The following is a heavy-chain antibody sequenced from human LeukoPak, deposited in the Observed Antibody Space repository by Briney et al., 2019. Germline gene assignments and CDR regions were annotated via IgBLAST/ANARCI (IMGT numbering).Heavy chain of an antibody. CDR3: AREKMRWLQPGEYFQH. CDR2: ISYDGSNK. D-gene: IGHD5-24*01. CDR1: GFTFSSYA. V-gene: IGHV3-30*04. J-gene: IGHJ1*01. Sequence: GGSLRLSCAASGFTFSSYAMHWVRQAPGKGLEWVAVISYDGSNKYYADSVKGRFTISRDNSKNTLYLQMNSLRAEDTAVYYCAREKMRWLQPGEYFQHWGQGTLVTVSS.